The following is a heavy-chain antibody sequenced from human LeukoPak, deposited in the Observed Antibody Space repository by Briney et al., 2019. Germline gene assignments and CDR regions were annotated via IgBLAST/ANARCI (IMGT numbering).Heavy chain of an antibody. CDR2: IYYSGST. CDR3: ARGPGDPPYYFDY. CDR1: GGSISSYY. D-gene: IGHD7-27*01. Sequence: PSETLSLTCTVSGGSISSYYWSWIRQPPGKGLEWIGYIYYSGSTNYNPSLKSRVTISVDTSKNQFSLKLSSVTAADTAVYYCARGPGDPPYYFDYWGQGTLVTVSS. J-gene: IGHJ4*02. V-gene: IGHV4-59*01.